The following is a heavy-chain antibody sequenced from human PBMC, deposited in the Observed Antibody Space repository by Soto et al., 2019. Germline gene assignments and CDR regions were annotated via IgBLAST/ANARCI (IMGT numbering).Heavy chain of an antibody. CDR2: ISNSGNT. CDR1: GGSISSGDDY. CDR3: ARGYDSAGFSCFDY. V-gene: IGHV4-30-4*08. D-gene: IGHD3-22*01. Sequence: ASETLSLTCTVSGGSISSGDDYWSWIRQPPGKGLEWIGYISNSGNTYYNPSLRNRLTLSVDTSKNQFSLKLSSVTAADTAVYYCARGYDSAGFSCFDYWGQGTLVTVSS. J-gene: IGHJ4*02.